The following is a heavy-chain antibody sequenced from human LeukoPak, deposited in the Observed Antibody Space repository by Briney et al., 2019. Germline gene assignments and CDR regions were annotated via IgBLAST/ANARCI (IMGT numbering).Heavy chain of an antibody. CDR2: ISPIGGST. CDR3: ASEGFDP. V-gene: IGHV1-46*01. J-gene: IGHJ5*02. Sequence: ASVKVSCKASGYTFTSYYMHWVRQAPGQGLEWMGIISPIGGSTSYAQKFQGRVTMTRDTSTSTVYMELSSPRPEDTAVYYCASEGFDPWGQGTLVTVSS. CDR1: GYTFTSYY.